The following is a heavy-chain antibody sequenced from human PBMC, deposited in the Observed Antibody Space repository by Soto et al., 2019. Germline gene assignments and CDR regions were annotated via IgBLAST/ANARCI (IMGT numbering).Heavy chain of an antibody. CDR2: IKQDGSEK. J-gene: IGHJ4*02. CDR3: ARTITIFGVKGPFDY. D-gene: IGHD3-3*01. V-gene: IGHV3-7*01. CDR1: GFTFSSYW. Sequence: GGSLRLSCAASGFTFSSYWMSWVRQAPGKGLEWVANIKQDGSEKYYVDSVKGRFTISRDNAKNSLYLQMNSLRAEDTAVYYCARTITIFGVKGPFDYWGQGTLVTVSS.